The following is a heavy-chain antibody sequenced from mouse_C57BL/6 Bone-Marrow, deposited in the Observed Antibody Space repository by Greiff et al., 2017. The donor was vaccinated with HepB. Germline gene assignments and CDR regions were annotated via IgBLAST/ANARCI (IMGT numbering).Heavy chain of an antibody. J-gene: IGHJ3*01. CDR1: GYTFTDYY. Sequence: VQLQQSGPELVKPGASVKISCKASGYTFTDYYMNWVKQSHGKSLEWIGDINPNNGGTSYNQKFKGKATLTVDKSSSTAYMELRSLTSEDSAVYYCARGWLLRPFAYWGQGTLVTVSA. V-gene: IGHV1-26*01. CDR3: ARGWLLRPFAY. CDR2: INPNNGGT. D-gene: IGHD2-3*01.